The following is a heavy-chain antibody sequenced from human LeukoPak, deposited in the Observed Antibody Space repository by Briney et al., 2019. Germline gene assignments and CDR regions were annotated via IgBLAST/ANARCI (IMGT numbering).Heavy chain of an antibody. J-gene: IGHJ3*02. V-gene: IGHV3-66*02. CDR3: ARASPFFNYAFDI. CDR1: GFTVSSNY. CDR2: IYSGGST. Sequence: GGSLRLSCAASGFTVSSNYMNWVRQAPGKGLEWVSVIYSGGSTYYADSVKGRFTISRDNSKNTLYLQMNSLRAEDTAVYYCARASPFFNYAFDIWGQGTMVTVSS. D-gene: IGHD1-7*01.